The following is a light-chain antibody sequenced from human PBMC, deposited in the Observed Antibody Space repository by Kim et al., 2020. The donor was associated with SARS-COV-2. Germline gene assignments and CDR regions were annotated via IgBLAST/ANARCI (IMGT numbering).Light chain of an antibody. Sequence: PGERVTLSCRASQSVSSNLAWYQQKPGQAPRLLIYGASTRATGIPARFSGSGSGTEFTLTISSLQSEDFAVYYCQQYNNWPPLTFGGGTKVDIK. CDR3: QQYNNWPPLT. J-gene: IGKJ4*01. V-gene: IGKV3-15*01. CDR2: GAS. CDR1: QSVSSN.